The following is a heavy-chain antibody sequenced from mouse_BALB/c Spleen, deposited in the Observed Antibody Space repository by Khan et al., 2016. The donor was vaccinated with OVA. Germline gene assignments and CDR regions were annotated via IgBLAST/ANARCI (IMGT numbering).Heavy chain of an antibody. CDR1: GYTFTTYT. V-gene: IGHV1-4*01. CDR3: AREGAYYRSDGWFAY. CDR2: IIPSNAYT. J-gene: IGHJ3*01. Sequence: QVQLKESGAELARPGASVKMSCKASGYTFTTYTIHWVKQRPGQGLEWIGYIIPSNAYTNYNQKFKDRATLTADKSSSTAYMQLRSLTSADSAVYDCAREGAYYRSDGWFAYWGQGTLVTVSA. D-gene: IGHD2-14*01.